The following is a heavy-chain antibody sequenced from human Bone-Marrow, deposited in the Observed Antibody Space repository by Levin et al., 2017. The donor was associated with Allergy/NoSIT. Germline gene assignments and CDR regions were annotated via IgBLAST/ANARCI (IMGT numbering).Heavy chain of an antibody. CDR2: IKQDGSEK. Sequence: LSLTCAASGFTFSSYWMSWVRQAPGKGLEWVANIKQDGSEKYYVDSVKGRFTISRDNAKNSLYLQMNSLRAEDTAVYYCARVSGIAAAGMEGSFDYWGQGTLVTVSS. CDR3: ARVSGIAAAGMEGSFDY. CDR1: GFTFSSYW. J-gene: IGHJ4*02. V-gene: IGHV3-7*04. D-gene: IGHD6-13*01.